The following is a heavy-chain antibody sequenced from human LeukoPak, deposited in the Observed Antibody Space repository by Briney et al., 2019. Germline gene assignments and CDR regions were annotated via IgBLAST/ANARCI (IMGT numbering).Heavy chain of an antibody. J-gene: IGHJ5*02. CDR1: GGSINSFY. CDR3: ARGDRAVAGAWGWFDP. Sequence: SETLSLTCTVSGGSINSFYWSWIRQSAGKGLEWIGRIYTTGSTNYNPSLKSRVTMSVDTSKNQFSLKLSSVTAADTAVYYCARGDRAVAGAWGWFDPWGQGTLVAVSP. D-gene: IGHD6-19*01. CDR2: IYTTGST. V-gene: IGHV4-4*07.